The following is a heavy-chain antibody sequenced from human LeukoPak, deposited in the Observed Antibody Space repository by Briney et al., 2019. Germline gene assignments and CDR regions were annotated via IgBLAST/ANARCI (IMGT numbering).Heavy chain of an antibody. D-gene: IGHD4-23*01. J-gene: IGHJ3*02. V-gene: IGHV1-2*02. Sequence: ASVKVSCKASGYTFTGYYMHWVRQAPGQGLEWMGWINPNSGGTNYAQKFQGRVTMTRNTSISTAYMELSSLRSEDTAVYYCARGWELGLYNDAFDIWGQGTMVTVSS. CDR2: INPNSGGT. CDR3: ARGWELGLYNDAFDI. CDR1: GYTFTGYY.